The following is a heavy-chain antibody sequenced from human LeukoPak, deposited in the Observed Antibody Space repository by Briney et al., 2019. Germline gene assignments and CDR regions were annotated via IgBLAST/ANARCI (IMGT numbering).Heavy chain of an antibody. CDR3: AKDPGGYSYGIIDY. D-gene: IGHD5-18*01. J-gene: IGHJ4*02. Sequence: PGGSLRLSCAASGFTFSSYAMSWVRQAPGKGLEWVSAISGSGGSTYYADSVKGRFTISRDNSKNTLYLQMNSLRAEDTAVYYCAKDPGGYSYGIIDYWGQGTLVAVSS. V-gene: IGHV3-23*01. CDR2: ISGSGGST. CDR1: GFTFSSYA.